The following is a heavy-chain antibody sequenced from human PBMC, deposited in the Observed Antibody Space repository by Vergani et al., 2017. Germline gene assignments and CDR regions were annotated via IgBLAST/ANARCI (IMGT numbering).Heavy chain of an antibody. CDR1: GCSISSYY. CDR2: IYYSGST. J-gene: IGHJ4*02. V-gene: IGHV4-59*01. D-gene: IGHD4-17*01. CDR3: ARVAYGDYYYXFDY. Sequence: QVQLQESGPGLVKPSETLSLTCTVSGCSISSYYWSWIRQPPGKGLEWIGYIYYSGSTNYNPSLKSRVTISVDTSKNQFSLKLSSVTAADTAVYYCARVAYGDYYYXFDYWGQGTLVTVSS.